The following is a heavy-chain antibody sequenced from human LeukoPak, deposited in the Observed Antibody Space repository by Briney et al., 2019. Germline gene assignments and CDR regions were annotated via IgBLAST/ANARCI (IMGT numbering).Heavy chain of an antibody. V-gene: IGHV3-30-3*01. D-gene: IGHD2-2*01. Sequence: PGGSLRLSCAASGFAFSSYWMSWVRQAPGKGLEWVAVISYDGSNKYYADSVKGRFTISRDNSKNTLYLQMNSLRAEDTAVYYCARAPYCSSTSCPGFDYWGQGTLVTVSS. J-gene: IGHJ4*02. CDR1: GFAFSSYW. CDR2: ISYDGSNK. CDR3: ARAPYCSSTSCPGFDY.